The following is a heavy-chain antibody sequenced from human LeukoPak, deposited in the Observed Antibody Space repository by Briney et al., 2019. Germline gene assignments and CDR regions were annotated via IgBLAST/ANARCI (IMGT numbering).Heavy chain of an antibody. CDR2: IVVGSGNT. V-gene: IGHV1-58*01. CDR3: AADGPSYGNYYYYYYGMDV. D-gene: IGHD5-18*01. CDR1: GFTFTSSA. J-gene: IGHJ6*02. Sequence: ASVKVSCKASGFTFTSSAVQWVRQARGQRFEWIGWIVVGSGNTNYAQKFQERVTITRDMSTSTAYMELSSLRSEDTAVYYCAADGPSYGNYYYYYYGMDVWGQGTTVTVSS.